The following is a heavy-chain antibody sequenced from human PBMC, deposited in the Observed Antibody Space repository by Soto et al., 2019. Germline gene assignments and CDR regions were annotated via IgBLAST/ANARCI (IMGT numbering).Heavy chain of an antibody. CDR3: AKNWNWGSLVH. D-gene: IGHD7-27*01. CDR1: GGSISNYY. V-gene: IGHV4-59*08. CDR2: IYYGGST. Sequence: PSETLSLTCIVSGGSISNYYWSWIRQSPGKGLEWIGFIYYGGSTNYNPSPKSRVTISVDTPKNQFSLKLSSVTAADTAVYYCAKNWNWGSLVHWGQGTLVTVSS. J-gene: IGHJ4*02.